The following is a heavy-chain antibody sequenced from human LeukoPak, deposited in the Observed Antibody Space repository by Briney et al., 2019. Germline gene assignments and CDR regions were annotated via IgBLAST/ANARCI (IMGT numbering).Heavy chain of an antibody. CDR1: GFTFTDAW. CDR2: IKSKGGGGTA. D-gene: IGHD3-22*01. CDR3: AHDSSAYYTFHY. Sequence: GGSLRLSCVVSGFTFTDAWLSWVRQAPGKGLECIGRIKSKGGGGTADDAAPVRGRVTISRDDSKNTVYLQMNSLKTEDTAVYFCAHDSSAYYTFHYWGQGILVTVSS. V-gene: IGHV3-15*01. J-gene: IGHJ4*02.